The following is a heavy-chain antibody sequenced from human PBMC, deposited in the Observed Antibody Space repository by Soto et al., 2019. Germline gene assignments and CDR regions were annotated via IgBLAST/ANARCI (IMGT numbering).Heavy chain of an antibody. CDR2: INSDGSST. Sequence: EVQLVESGGGLVQPGGSLRLSCAASGFTFSSYWMHWVRQAPGKGLVWVSRINSDGSSTRYADSVKGRFTISRDNAKNTLYLQMNSLRAEDTAVYYCAISRIEFPPYCGGDCYSDYWGQGTLVTVS. CDR1: GFTFSSYW. D-gene: IGHD2-21*02. V-gene: IGHV3-74*01. CDR3: AISRIEFPPYCGGDCYSDY. J-gene: IGHJ4*02.